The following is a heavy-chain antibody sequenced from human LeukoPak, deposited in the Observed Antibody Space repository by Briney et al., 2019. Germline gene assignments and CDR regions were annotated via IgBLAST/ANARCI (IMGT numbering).Heavy chain of an antibody. CDR1: GFTYSSYS. J-gene: IGHJ4*02. CDR2: ISSSSSYI. D-gene: IGHD2-15*01. CDR3: ARGRRYCSGGSCIMNLYYFDY. V-gene: IGHV3-21*01. Sequence: PGGSLRLSCAASGFTYSSYSMNWVRQAPGKGLEWVSSISSSSSYIYYADSVKGRFTISRDNAKNSLYLQMNSLRAEDTAVYYCARGRRYCSGGSCIMNLYYFDYWGQGTLVTVSS.